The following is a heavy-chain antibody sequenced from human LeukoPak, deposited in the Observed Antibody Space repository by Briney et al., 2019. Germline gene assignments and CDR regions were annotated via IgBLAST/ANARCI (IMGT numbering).Heavy chain of an antibody. CDR1: GYTFTRYD. V-gene: IGHV1-46*01. CDR2: INPSGGST. CDR3: ARDLHHRGYYYTSGPYGI. J-gene: IGHJ3*02. Sequence: ASVKVSCKASGYTFTRYDIHWVRQAPGQGLEWMGIINPSGGSTSYAQKFQGRVTMTRDTSTSTVYMELSSLRSEDTAVYYCARDLHHRGYYYTSGPYGIWGQGTLVTVSS. D-gene: IGHD3-22*01.